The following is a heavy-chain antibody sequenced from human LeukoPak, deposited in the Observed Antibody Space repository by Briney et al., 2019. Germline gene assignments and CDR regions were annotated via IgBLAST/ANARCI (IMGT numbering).Heavy chain of an antibody. V-gene: IGHV4-34*01. J-gene: IGHJ4*02. CDR3: APYYCDSSGHLRWVS. Sequence: SETLSLTCAVYGGSFSGYYWSWIRQPPGKGLEWIGEINHSGSTNYNPSLKSRVTISVDTYKNQFSLKLSSVTAADTAVYYCAPYYCDSSGHLRWVSWGQGTLVTVSS. CDR1: GGSFSGYY. CDR2: INHSGST. D-gene: IGHD3-22*01.